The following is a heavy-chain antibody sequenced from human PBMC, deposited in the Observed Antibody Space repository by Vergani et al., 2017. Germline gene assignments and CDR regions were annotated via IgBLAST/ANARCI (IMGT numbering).Heavy chain of an antibody. CDR1: GYTFTSYG. CDR3: ARARFYDSSGYGDY. D-gene: IGHD3-22*01. Sequence: QVQLVQSGAEVKKPGASVKVSCKASGYTFTSYGISWVRQAPGQGLEWMGGIIPIFGTANYAQKFQGRVTITADESTSTAYMELSSLRSEDTAVYYCARARFYDSSGYGDYWGQGTLVTVSS. J-gene: IGHJ4*02. V-gene: IGHV1-69*13. CDR2: IIPIFGTA.